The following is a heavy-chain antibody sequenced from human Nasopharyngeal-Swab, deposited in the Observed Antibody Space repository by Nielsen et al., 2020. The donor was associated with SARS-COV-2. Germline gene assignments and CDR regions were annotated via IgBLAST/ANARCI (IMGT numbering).Heavy chain of an antibody. CDR1: GVTFTSSA. CDR2: IVVGSGNT. Sequence: SVKVSCKASGVTFTSSAVQWVRQARGQRLEWIGWIVVGSGNTNYAQKFQERVTITRDMSTSTAYMELSSLRSEDTAVYYCANSGRSYYFYDYWGQGTLVTVSS. V-gene: IGHV1-58*01. J-gene: IGHJ4*02. CDR3: ANSGRSYYFYDY. D-gene: IGHD1-26*01.